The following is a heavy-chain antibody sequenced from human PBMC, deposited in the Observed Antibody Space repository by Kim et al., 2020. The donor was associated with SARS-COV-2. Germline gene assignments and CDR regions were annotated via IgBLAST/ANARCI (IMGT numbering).Heavy chain of an antibody. CDR3: VRGYVGRPFEL. J-gene: IGHJ4*02. CDR1: GFTFEDYG. Sequence: GGSLRLSCAASGFTFEDYGMSWVRQAPGKGLEWVSGINRRSDSTGYVDSVKGRFTISRDNAKKSLYLQMNSLRAEDTAFYHCVRGYVGRPFELWGQGTRVTVPS. V-gene: IGHV3-20*01. D-gene: IGHD3-16*01. CDR2: INRRSDST.